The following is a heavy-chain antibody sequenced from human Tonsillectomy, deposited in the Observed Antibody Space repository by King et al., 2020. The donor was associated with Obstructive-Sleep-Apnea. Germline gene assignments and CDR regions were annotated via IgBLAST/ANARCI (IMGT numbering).Heavy chain of an antibody. J-gene: IGHJ6*02. CDR1: VCTLGNNG. Sequence: VQLVESGGGLVKPGGSLRLSCAASVCTLGNNGMNWARQAPGRGLESVAGIKGKADSVTTDYAAPGKGRFTISRDDSKNTLYLKMNSLKSEDTGVYYCTNAMDVWGPGTTVIVSS. CDR3: TNAMDV. V-gene: IGHV3-15*07. CDR2: IKGKADSVTT.